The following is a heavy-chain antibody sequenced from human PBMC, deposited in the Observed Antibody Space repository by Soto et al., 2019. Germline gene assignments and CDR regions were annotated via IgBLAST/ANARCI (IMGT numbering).Heavy chain of an antibody. CDR1: GYTFTSYG. D-gene: IGHD3-10*01. V-gene: IGHV1-18*01. CDR3: AREGGSGSGSYYQLGDAFDI. CDR2: ISAYNGNT. Sequence: ASVKVSCKASGYTFTSYGISWVRQAPGQGLEWMGWISAYNGNTNYAQKLQGRVTMTTDTSTSTAYMELRSLRSDDTAVYYCAREGGSGSGSYYQLGDAFDIWGQGTMVTVSS. J-gene: IGHJ3*02.